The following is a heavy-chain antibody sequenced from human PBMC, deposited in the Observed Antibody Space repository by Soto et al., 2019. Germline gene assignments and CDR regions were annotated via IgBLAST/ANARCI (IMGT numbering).Heavy chain of an antibody. D-gene: IGHD2-15*01. J-gene: IGHJ6*02. Sequence: QVQLVQSGAEVRRPGSSVKVSCKASEDTFSTYAIGWVRQAPGQGLEWMGGIIPIFDTTNYAQSFRDRVTITADKSTNTVSMELGRLSFEDTAVYDSARSSRSSVDSCSGLHVWGQGTTVTVSS. CDR2: IIPIFDTT. CDR1: EDTFSTYA. V-gene: IGHV1-69*06. CDR3: ARSSRSSVDSCSGLHV.